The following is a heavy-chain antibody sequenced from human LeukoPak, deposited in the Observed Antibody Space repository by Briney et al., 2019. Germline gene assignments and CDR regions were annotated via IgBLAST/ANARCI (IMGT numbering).Heavy chain of an antibody. Sequence: GGSLRLSCAASGFTFSSYAMSWVRQAPGKGLEWVANIKQDGSEKYYVDSVKGRFTISRDNAKNSLYLQMNSLRAEDTAVYYCARGPHMTTDAFDIWGQGTMVTVSS. J-gene: IGHJ3*02. D-gene: IGHD4-17*01. CDR1: GFTFSSYA. V-gene: IGHV3-7*01. CDR3: ARGPHMTTDAFDI. CDR2: IKQDGSEK.